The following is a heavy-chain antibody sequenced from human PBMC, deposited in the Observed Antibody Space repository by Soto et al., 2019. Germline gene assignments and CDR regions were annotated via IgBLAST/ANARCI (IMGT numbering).Heavy chain of an antibody. V-gene: IGHV4-34*01. CDR2: INHSGST. CDR1: GGSFSGYY. Sequence: QVQLQQWGAGLLKPSETLSLTCAVYGGSFSGYYWSWIRQPPGTGLEWIGEINHSGSTNYNPSLKRRVTISVDTSKNRFSLKLTSVTAADTAVYYWARDKITGLLDYWGQGTLVTVSS. CDR3: ARDKITGLLDY. D-gene: IGHD2-8*02. J-gene: IGHJ4*02.